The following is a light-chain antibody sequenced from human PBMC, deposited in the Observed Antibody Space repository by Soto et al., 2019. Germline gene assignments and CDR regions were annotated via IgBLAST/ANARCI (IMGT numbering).Light chain of an antibody. V-gene: IGKV3-20*01. CDR1: QSVSATY. Sequence: EIVLTQSPGTLSLSPGERATLSCRASQSVSATYLAWYQQKPGQAPRLLIYGASNRATGIPDRFTDSGSGTDFTLTISRLEPEDFAVYFCQQDVSSPMYTFGQGTKLEIK. J-gene: IGKJ2*01. CDR2: GAS. CDR3: QQDVSSPMYT.